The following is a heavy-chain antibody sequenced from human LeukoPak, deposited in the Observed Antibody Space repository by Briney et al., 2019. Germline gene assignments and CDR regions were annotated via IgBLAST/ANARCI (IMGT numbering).Heavy chain of an antibody. CDR3: ARDRYYDSSGYYYGPDAFDI. J-gene: IGHJ3*02. CDR1: GYSISSGYY. Sequence: PSETLSLTCTVSGYSISSGYYWGWIRQPPGKGLEWIGSIYHSGSTYYNPSLKSRVTISVDTSKNQFSLKLSSVTAADTAVYYCARDRYYDSSGYYYGPDAFDIWGQGTMVTVSS. V-gene: IGHV4-38-2*02. CDR2: IYHSGST. D-gene: IGHD3-22*01.